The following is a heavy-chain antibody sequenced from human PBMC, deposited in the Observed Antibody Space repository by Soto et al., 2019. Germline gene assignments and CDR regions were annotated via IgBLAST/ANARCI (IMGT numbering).Heavy chain of an antibody. CDR2: IWYDGSNK. J-gene: IGHJ6*03. D-gene: IGHD3-10*01. V-gene: IGHV3-33*01. CDR3: ARDGDGSGSYYIYYYYMDV. CDR1: GFTFSSYG. Sequence: PGGSLRLSCAASGFTFSSYGMHWVRQAPGKGLEWVAVIWYDGSNKYYADSVKGRFTISRDNSKNTLYLQMNCLRAEDTAVYYCARDGDGSGSYYIYYYYMDVWGKGTTVTVSS.